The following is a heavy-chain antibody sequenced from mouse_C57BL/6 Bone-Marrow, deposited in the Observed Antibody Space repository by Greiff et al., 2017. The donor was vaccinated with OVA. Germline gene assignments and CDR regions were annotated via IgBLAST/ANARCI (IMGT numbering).Heavy chain of an antibody. Sequence: QVQLQQPGAELVKPGASVKLSCKASGYTFTSYWMQWVKQRPGQGLEWIGEIDPSDSYTNYNQKFKGKATLTVDTSSSTAYMQLSSPTSEDSAVYYCARGDGNYYWDYWGQGTTLTVSS. V-gene: IGHV1-50*01. J-gene: IGHJ2*01. CDR2: IDPSDSYT. CDR1: GYTFTSYW. D-gene: IGHD2-1*01. CDR3: ARGDGNYYWDY.